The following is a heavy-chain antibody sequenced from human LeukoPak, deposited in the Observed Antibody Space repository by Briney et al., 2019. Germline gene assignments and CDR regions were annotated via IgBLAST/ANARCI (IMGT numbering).Heavy chain of an antibody. D-gene: IGHD4-17*01. J-gene: IGHJ5*02. V-gene: IGHV3-21*01. CDR2: ISSSSSYI. Sequence: GGSLRLSCAASGFTFSIYTMNWVRQAPGKGLEWVSSISSSSSYIYYADSVKGRFTISRDNAKNSLYLQMNSLRAEDTAVYYCARDLAVTGGWFDPWGQGTLVTVSS. CDR1: GFTFSIYT. CDR3: ARDLAVTGGWFDP.